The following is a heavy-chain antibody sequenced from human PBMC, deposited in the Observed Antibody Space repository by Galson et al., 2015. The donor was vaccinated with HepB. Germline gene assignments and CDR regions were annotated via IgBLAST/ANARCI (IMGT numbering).Heavy chain of an antibody. CDR1: GFTFSSYA. J-gene: IGHJ4*02. CDR2: ISSNGGST. CDR3: VKDGRGSGWDFDY. V-gene: IGHV3-64D*06. D-gene: IGHD6-19*01. Sequence: SLRLSCAASGFTFSSYAMHWVRQAPGKGLEYVSAISSNGGSTYYADSVKGRFTISRDNSKNTLYLQMSSLRAEDTAVYYCVKDGRGSGWDFDYWGQGTLVTVSS.